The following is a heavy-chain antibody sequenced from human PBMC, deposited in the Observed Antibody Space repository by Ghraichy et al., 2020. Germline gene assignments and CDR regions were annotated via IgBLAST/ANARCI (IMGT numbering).Heavy chain of an antibody. V-gene: IGHV4-39*07. J-gene: IGHJ4*02. CDR1: GGSISSSSYY. CDR2: IYYSGST. Sequence: SETLSLTCTVSGGSISSSSYYWGWIRQPPGKGLEWIGSIYYSGSTYYNPSLKSRVTISVDTSKNQFSLKLSSVTAADTAVYYCAREHLLRAPYYFDYWGQGTLVTVSS. D-gene: IGHD1-26*01. CDR3: AREHLLRAPYYFDY.